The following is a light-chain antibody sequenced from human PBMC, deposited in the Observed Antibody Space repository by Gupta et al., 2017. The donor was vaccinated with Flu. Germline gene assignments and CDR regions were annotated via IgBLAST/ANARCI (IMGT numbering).Light chain of an antibody. V-gene: IGKV2-28*01. CDR3: IQALEYPHT. Sequence: VTPGDPASISCRASLSRLHSNGYSYQDWYLQKPGQSPQLLIYLGSNRASGVPDRFSGSGSGTDFTLNISSVEAEDVGVYYCIQALEYPHTFGQGTKVEIK. CDR2: LGS. CDR1: LSRLHSNGYSY. J-gene: IGKJ2*01.